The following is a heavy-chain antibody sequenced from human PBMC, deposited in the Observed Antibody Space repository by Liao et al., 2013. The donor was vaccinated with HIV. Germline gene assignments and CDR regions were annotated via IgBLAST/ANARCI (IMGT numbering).Heavy chain of an antibody. V-gene: IGHV4-61*02. J-gene: IGHJ3*02. CDR1: GASISSGSYY. Sequence: QVQLQESGPGLVKPSQTLSLTCTVSGASISSGSYYWSWIRQPAGKGLEWIGRIYRSGSTNYNPSLKSRVTISLDTSQKQFSLKLRSVTAADTALYYCARTLSSRISDALDIWGQGTMVTVSS. CDR3: ARTLSSRISDALDI. D-gene: IGHD2/OR15-2a*01. CDR2: IYRSGST.